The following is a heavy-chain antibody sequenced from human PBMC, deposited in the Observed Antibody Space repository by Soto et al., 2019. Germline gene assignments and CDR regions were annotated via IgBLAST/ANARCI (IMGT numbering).Heavy chain of an antibody. D-gene: IGHD4-17*01. Sequence: SVKVSCKASGGTFSSYAISWVRQAPGQGLEWMGGIIPIFGTANYAQKFQGRVTITADESTSTAYMELSSLRSEDTAVYYCARDHGGSRDACDIWGQGTMVTVSS. CDR2: IIPIFGTA. J-gene: IGHJ3*02. CDR3: ARDHGGSRDACDI. CDR1: GGTFSSYA. V-gene: IGHV1-69*13.